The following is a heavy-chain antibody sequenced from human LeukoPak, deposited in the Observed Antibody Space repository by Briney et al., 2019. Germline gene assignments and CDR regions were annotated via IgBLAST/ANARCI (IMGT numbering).Heavy chain of an antibody. CDR1: GFTFSDQY. CDR3: SAGSHYTSDY. V-gene: IGHV3-72*01. J-gene: IGHJ4*02. CDR2: SRNKANSYTT. D-gene: IGHD3-10*01. Sequence: GGSLRLSCAASGFTFSDQYMDWVRQAPGKGLEWVGRSRNKANSYTTEYAASVKGRFTISREDSKNSVYLQMNSLKSEDTAVYYWSAGSHYTSDYWGQGTLVTVSS.